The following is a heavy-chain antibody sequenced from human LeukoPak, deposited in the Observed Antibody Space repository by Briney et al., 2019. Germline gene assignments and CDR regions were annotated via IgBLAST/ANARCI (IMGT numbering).Heavy chain of an antibody. D-gene: IGHD3-22*01. V-gene: IGHV1-2*02. CDR2: IIPNSGGT. CDR1: GYTFTGYF. J-gene: IGHJ4*02. Sequence: AAVKVSCKASGYTFTGYFMHWVRQAPGQGLEWMGWIIPNSGGTYYAQKFQGRVSMTRDPSISTAYMDLSSRRSDDTAVYYCYYRVSSGYLTWGQGTLVAVSS. CDR3: YYRVSSGYLT.